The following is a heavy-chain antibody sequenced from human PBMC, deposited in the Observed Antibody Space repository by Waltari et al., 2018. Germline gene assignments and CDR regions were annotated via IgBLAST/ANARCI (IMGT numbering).Heavy chain of an antibody. V-gene: IGHV4-59*11. Sequence: QVQLQESGPGLVKPSETLSLTCTVSGDSISSHYWSWIRQPPGKGLEWIGYIYYSGSTNYNPSLKSRVTISVDTSKNQFSLKLSSVTAADTAVYYCARAPGYSSSWGVDYWGQGTLVTVSS. J-gene: IGHJ4*02. CDR1: GDSISSHY. CDR2: IYYSGST. D-gene: IGHD6-13*01. CDR3: ARAPGYSSSWGVDY.